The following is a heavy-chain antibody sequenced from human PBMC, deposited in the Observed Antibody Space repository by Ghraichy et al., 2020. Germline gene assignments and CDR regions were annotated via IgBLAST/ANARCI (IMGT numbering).Heavy chain of an antibody. J-gene: IGHJ4*02. D-gene: IGHD6-19*01. Sequence: LSLTCAASGFTFSSYAMHWVRQAPGKGLEWVAVISYDGSNKYYADSVKGRFTISRDNSKNTLYLQMNSLRAEDTAVYYCARGATYSSGWIFDYWGQGTLVTVSS. CDR1: GFTFSSYA. CDR3: ARGATYSSGWIFDY. V-gene: IGHV3-30-3*01. CDR2: ISYDGSNK.